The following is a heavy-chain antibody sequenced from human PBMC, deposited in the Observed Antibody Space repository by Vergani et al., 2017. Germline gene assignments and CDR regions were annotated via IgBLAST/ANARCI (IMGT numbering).Heavy chain of an antibody. CDR2: INPSGGST. V-gene: IGHV1-46*03. D-gene: IGHD1-26*01. J-gene: IGHJ6*02. Sequence: QVQLVQSGAEVKKPGASVKVSCKASGYPFTSYYMHWVRPAPGQGLEWMGIINPSGGSTSYAQKFQGRVTMTRDTSTSTVYMELSSLRSEDTAVYYCARDATNSGSYTRKLYYYYYGMDVWGQGTTVTVSS. CDR1: GYPFTSYY. CDR3: ARDATNSGSYTRKLYYYYYGMDV.